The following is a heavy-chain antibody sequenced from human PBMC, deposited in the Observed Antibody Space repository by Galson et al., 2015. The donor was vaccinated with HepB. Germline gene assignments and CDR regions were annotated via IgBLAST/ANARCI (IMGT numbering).Heavy chain of an antibody. CDR1: GGSIRSSSYY. CDR2: IYYSGST. Sequence: LSLTCTVSGGSIRSSSYYWGWIRQPPGKGLEWIGSIYYSGSTYYNPSLKSRVTISVDTSKNQFSLKLSSVTAADTAVYYCARHLIVVPAAYAAFDIWGQGTMVTVSS. V-gene: IGHV4-39*01. D-gene: IGHD2-2*01. CDR3: ARHLIVVPAAYAAFDI. J-gene: IGHJ3*02.